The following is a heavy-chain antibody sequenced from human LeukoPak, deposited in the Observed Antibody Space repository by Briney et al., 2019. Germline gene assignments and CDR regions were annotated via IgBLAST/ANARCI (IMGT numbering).Heavy chain of an antibody. J-gene: IGHJ6*03. V-gene: IGHV4-59*01. D-gene: IGHD6-6*01. Sequence: SETLSLTCTVSGGSISSYYWSWIRQPPGKGLEWIGYIYYSGSTNYNPSLKSRVTISVDTSKNQFSLKLSSVTAADTAVYYRAREADSGAARPYYYYYYMDVWGKGTTVTVSS. CDR2: IYYSGST. CDR1: GGSISSYY. CDR3: AREADSGAARPYYYYYYMDV.